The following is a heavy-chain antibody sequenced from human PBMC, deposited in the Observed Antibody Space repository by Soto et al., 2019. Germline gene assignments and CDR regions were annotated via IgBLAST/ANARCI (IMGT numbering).Heavy chain of an antibody. D-gene: IGHD5-12*01. CDR1: GFTFRSYT. J-gene: IGHJ4*02. Sequence: ELQLVESGGGLVKPGESLRLSCAASGFTFRSYTMNWLRQAPGKGLEWVSSITWNSEYIYYADSVNGRFTISRDNAKNSLCLQMNSVKTEDTAGYNCAREKDCGYELDYWGQGTLVSVSS. CDR2: ITWNSEYI. CDR3: AREKDCGYELDY. V-gene: IGHV3-21*01.